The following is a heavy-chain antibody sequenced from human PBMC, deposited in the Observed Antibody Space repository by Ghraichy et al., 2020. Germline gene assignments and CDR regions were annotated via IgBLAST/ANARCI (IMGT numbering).Heavy chain of an antibody. CDR2: ISGRGDST. CDR1: VFNFGNYV. V-gene: IGHV3-23*01. J-gene: IGHJ4*02. D-gene: IGHD2-2*01. CDR3: AKDRCSYDTSCSSRGLDS. Sequence: GGSLRLSCAASVFNFGNYVMSWVRQAPGEGLEWVSAISGRGDSTYYADSVKGRFTISRDNSKNTLYLQMNSLRAEDTALYYCAKDRCSYDTSCSSRGLDSWGQGTLVTVSS.